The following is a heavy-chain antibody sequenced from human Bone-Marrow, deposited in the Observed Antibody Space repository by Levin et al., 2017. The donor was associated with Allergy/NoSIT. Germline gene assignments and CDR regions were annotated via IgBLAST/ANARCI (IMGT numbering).Heavy chain of an antibody. CDR3: ARWRYGDHTRGAFDI. V-gene: IGHV4-31*03. D-gene: IGHD4-17*01. CDR1: GGSISSGGYY. CDR2: IYYSGST. Sequence: SETLSLTCTVSGGSISSGGYYWSWIRQHPGKGLEWIGYIYYSGSTYYNPSLKSRVTISVDTSKNQFSLKLSSVTAADTAVYYCARWRYGDHTRGAFDIWGQGTMVTVSS. J-gene: IGHJ3*02.